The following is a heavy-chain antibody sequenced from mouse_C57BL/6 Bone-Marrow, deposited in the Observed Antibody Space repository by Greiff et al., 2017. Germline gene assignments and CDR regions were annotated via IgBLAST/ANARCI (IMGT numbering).Heavy chain of an antibody. J-gene: IGHJ2*01. CDR2: ISSGGSYT. Sequence: EVQLVESGGDLVKPGGSLKLSCAASGFTFSSYGMSWVRQTPDKRLEWVATISSGGSYTYYPDSVKGRFTISRDNAKNTLYLQMSSLKSEDTAMYYCASLTGRFDYWGQGTTLTVSS. D-gene: IGHD4-1*01. CDR3: ASLTGRFDY. V-gene: IGHV5-6*01. CDR1: GFTFSSYG.